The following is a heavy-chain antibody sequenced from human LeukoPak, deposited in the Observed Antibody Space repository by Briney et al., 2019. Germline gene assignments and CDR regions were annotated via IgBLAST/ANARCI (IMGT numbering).Heavy chain of an antibody. D-gene: IGHD3-10*02. CDR2: IKQDGSEK. CDR1: GFTFSSYW. Sequence: GGSLRLSCAASGFTFSSYWMSWVRQAPGKGLEWVANIKQDGSEKYYVGSVKGRFTISRDNAKNSLYPQMNSLRAEDTAVYYCAELGITMIGGVWGKGTTVTISS. J-gene: IGHJ6*04. V-gene: IGHV3-7*01. CDR3: AELGITMIGGV.